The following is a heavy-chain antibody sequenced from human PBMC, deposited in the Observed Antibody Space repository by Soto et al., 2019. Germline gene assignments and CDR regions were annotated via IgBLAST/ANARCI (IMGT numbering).Heavy chain of an antibody. CDR2: MHYSGFS. D-gene: IGHD6-13*01. V-gene: IGHV4-59*02. CDR1: GDSVTSHY. J-gene: IGHJ5*02. CDR3: ARPTTDEPAIAGIWFDP. Sequence: SETLSLTCSFSGDSVTSHYLTWIRQSPEKGLEWIGYMHYSGFSHYNPSLKSRLTISVDTSKNQFSLQLSSVTAADTAVYYCARPTTDEPAIAGIWFDPWGQGTLVTVSS.